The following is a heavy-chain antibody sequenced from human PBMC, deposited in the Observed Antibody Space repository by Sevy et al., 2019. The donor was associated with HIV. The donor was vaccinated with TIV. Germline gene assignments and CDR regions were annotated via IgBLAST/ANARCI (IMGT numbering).Heavy chain of an antibody. CDR1: GFTFSSYS. CDR2: ISGSSSYI. CDR3: TRHVDVTSSWYRTYSFYYMGV. V-gene: IGHV3-21*01. D-gene: IGHD6-13*01. Sequence: GGSLRLSCAASGFTFSSYSLSWVRQAPGKGLEWVSSISGSSSYIYHTDSVKGRFTISRDNTKNSLDLQMNSLRAEVTAVYYCTRHVDVTSSWYRTYSFYYMGVWGKGTTVTVSS. J-gene: IGHJ6*03.